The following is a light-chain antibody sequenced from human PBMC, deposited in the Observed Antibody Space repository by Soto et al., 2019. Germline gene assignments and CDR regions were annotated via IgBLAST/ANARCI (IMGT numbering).Light chain of an antibody. CDR3: QHYRTS. CDR2: GAS. Sequence: EIVLTQSPGTLSLSPGERATLSCRASQSVSSSYLAWYQQKPGQAPRQLIYGASSRATGIPDRFSGSRSGTDFALTITRLEAEDFAVYYCQHYRTSFGGGTRVEIK. CDR1: QSVSSSY. V-gene: IGKV3-20*01. J-gene: IGKJ4*01.